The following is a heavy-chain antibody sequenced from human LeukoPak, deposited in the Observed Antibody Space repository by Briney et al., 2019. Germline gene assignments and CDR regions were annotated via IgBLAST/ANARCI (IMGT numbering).Heavy chain of an antibody. J-gene: IGHJ3*01. CDR1: GGSISRHY. CDR3: ARLLDNDNSGDPDTFDV. V-gene: IGHV4-59*11. Sequence: SETLSLTCGVSGGSISRHYWSWIRQPPGKGLEWIGFIYYIGRTRYNPSLQSRVTISVGTSENKFSLKLTSVTAADTAVYYCARLLDNDNSGDPDTFDVWGQGTVVTVSS. CDR2: IYYIGRT. D-gene: IGHD3-22*01.